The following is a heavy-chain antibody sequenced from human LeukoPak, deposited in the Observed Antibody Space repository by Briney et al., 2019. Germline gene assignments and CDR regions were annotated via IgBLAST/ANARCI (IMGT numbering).Heavy chain of an antibody. CDR1: GYTFTGYY. J-gene: IGHJ3*02. V-gene: IGHV1-2*02. Sequence: ATVKVSCKASGYTFTGYYMHWVRQAPGQGLEWMGWINPNSGGTNYAQKFQGRVTMTRDTSISTAYMELSRLRSDDTAVYYCARHILRFLEWLFPPDAFDIWGQGTMVTVSS. CDR3: ARHILRFLEWLFPPDAFDI. CDR2: INPNSGGT. D-gene: IGHD3-3*01.